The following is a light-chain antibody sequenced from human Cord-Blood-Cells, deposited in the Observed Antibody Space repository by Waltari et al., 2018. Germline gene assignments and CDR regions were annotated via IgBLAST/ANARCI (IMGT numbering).Light chain of an antibody. CDR1: KLGHKY. V-gene: IGLV3-1*01. J-gene: IGLJ3*02. CDR2: QDS. Sequence: SYYLTQPPSVSVSSAQTASLTCSGDKLGHKYACWYQQKPGQSPVLVIYQDSKRPSGIPERFSGSNSGNTATLTISGTQAMDEADYYCQAWDSSTAVFGGGTKLTVL. CDR3: QAWDSSTAV.